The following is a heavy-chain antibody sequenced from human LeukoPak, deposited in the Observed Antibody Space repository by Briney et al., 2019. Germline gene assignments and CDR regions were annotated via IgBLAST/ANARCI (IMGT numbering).Heavy chain of an antibody. CDR2: INHSGST. J-gene: IGHJ6*04. CDR3: ARHRRFGDLSSYYYGMDV. Sequence: SETLSLTCAVYGGSFSGYYWSWIRQPPGKGLEWIGEINHSGSTNHNPPLKSRVTISVDTSKNQFSLKLTSVTASDTAVYYCARHRRFGDLSSYYYGMDVWGKGTTVTASS. V-gene: IGHV4-34*01. CDR1: GGSFSGYY. D-gene: IGHD3-10*01.